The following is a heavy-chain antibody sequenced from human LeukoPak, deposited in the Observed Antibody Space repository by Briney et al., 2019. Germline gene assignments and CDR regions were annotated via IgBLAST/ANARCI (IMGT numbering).Heavy chain of an antibody. J-gene: IGHJ1*01. CDR3: TKSQSSISLIEYLHH. V-gene: IGHV3-9*01. CDR1: GFTFGDYA. Sequence: PGRSLRLSCAASGFTFGDYAMHWVRQAPGKGLEWVSGITWNSGSVVYAGSVKGRFTISRDNAKNSLYLQMNSLRAEDTAFYYCTKSQSSISLIEYLHHWGQGTLVTVSS. CDR2: ITWNSGSV. D-gene: IGHD3-16*02.